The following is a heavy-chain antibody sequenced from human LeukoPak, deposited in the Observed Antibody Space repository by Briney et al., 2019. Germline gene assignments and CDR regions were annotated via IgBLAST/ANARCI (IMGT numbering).Heavy chain of an antibody. J-gene: IGHJ4*02. CDR1: GGSISSYY. CDR2: IYYSGST. CDR3: ARETRGGWLQSYFDY. Sequence: PSETLSLTCTVSGGSISSYYWSWIRQPPGKGLEWIGYIYYSGSTNYNPSLKSRVTISVDTSKNQFSLKLSSVTAADTAVYYCARETRGGWLQSYFDYWGQGTLVTVSS. D-gene: IGHD5-24*01. V-gene: IGHV4-59*01.